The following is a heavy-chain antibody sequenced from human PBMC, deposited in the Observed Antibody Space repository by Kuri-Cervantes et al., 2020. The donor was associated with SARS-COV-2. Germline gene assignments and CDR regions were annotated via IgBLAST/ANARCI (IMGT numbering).Heavy chain of an antibody. Sequence: GSLRLSCTVSGGSISSSSYYWGWIRQPPGKGLEWIGSIYYSGSTYYNPSLKSRVTISVDTSKNQFSLKLSSVTAADTAVYYCARHLNSVTSFGVVSNWFDPWGQGTLVTVSS. CDR3: ARHLNSVTSFGVVSNWFDP. D-gene: IGHD3-3*01. CDR1: GGSISSSSYY. V-gene: IGHV4-39*01. J-gene: IGHJ5*02. CDR2: IYYSGST.